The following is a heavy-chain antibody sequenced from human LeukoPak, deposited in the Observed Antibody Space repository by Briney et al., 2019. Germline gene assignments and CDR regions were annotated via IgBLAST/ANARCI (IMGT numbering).Heavy chain of an antibody. J-gene: IGHJ4*02. CDR1: GYTFTSYG. V-gene: IGHV1-18*01. CDR2: ISAYNGNT. D-gene: IGHD6-19*01. CDR3: ARDRGGWGIAVAGEWGY. Sequence: ASVKVSCKASGYTFTSYGISWVRQAPGQGLEWMGWISAYNGNTNYAQKLQGRVTMTTDTSTSTAYMELRSLRSDDTAVYYCARDRGGWGIAVAGEWGYWGQGTLVTVSS.